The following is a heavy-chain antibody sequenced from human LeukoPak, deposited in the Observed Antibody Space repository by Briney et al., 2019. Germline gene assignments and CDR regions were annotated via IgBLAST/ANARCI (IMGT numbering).Heavy chain of an antibody. V-gene: IGHV4-30-2*01. CDR2: IYHSGST. CDR1: GGSISSGGYS. D-gene: IGHD3-10*01. J-gene: IGHJ4*02. CDR3: ARGPEGSGSYLPYYFDY. Sequence: KSSETLSLTCAVSGGSISSGGYSWSWIRQPPGKGLEWIGYIYHSGSTYYNPSLKSRVTISVDRSKNQFSLKLSSVTAADTAVYYCARGPEGSGSYLPYYFDYWGQGTLVTVSS.